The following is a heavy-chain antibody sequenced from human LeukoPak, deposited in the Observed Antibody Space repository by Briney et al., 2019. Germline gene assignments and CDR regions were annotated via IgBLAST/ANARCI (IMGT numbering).Heavy chain of an antibody. CDR2: IYYSGST. CDR1: GGSISTNY. J-gene: IGHJ4*02. CDR3: ARYYYDSSGFGPDY. Sequence: PSETLSLSCTVSGGSISTNYWSWIRQPPGKGLEWIGYIYYSGSTNYNPSLKSRFTISVDTSKNQFSLKLSSVTAADTAVYYCARYYYDSSGFGPDYWGQGTLVTVSS. V-gene: IGHV4-59*01. D-gene: IGHD3-22*01.